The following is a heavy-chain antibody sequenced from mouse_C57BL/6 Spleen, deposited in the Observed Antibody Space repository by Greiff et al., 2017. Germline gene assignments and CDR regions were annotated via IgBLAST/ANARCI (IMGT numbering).Heavy chain of an antibody. CDR1: GFTFSDYG. CDR2: ISSGSSTI. D-gene: IGHD2-3*01. V-gene: IGHV5-17*01. CDR3: AGWGGYYVGAMDY. Sequence: EVQVVESGGGLVKPGGSLKLSCAASGFTFSDYGMHWVRQAPEKGLEWVAYISSGSSTIYYADKVKGRFTISRDDAKNTLFLQMTSLRSEDTAMYYCAGWGGYYVGAMDYWGQGTSVTVSA. J-gene: IGHJ4*01.